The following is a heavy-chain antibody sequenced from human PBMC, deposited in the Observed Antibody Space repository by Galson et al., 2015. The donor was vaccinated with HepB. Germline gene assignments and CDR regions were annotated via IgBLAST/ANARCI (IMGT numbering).Heavy chain of an antibody. CDR1: GFPFSDYY. V-gene: IGHV3-11*01. CDR2: ITSSGSTI. D-gene: IGHD1-7*01. Sequence: SLRLSCAASGFPFSDYYMNWIRQAPGKGLEWVSYITSSGSTIYYADSVKGRFTISRDNAKNSLYLQMNSLIAEDTAVYYCARAHWNYAYWGHRTLVTVSS. CDR3: ARAHWNYAY. J-gene: IGHJ4*01.